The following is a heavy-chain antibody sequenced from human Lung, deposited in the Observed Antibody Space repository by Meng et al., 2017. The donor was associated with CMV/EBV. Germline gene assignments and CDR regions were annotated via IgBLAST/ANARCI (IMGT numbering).Heavy chain of an antibody. J-gene: IGHJ6*02. D-gene: IGHD3-3*01. CDR3: ARDIVSIFGVAKPYYYYYYGMDV. Sequence: GESLKISCAASGLTFSGSAMHWVRQASGKGLEWVGRIRTKTNNYATSYAASVKGRFTISRDDSENTAHLQMNSLRAEDTAVYYCARDIVSIFGVAKPYYYYYYGMDVWGQGTTVXVSS. V-gene: IGHV3-73*01. CDR2: IRTKTNNYAT. CDR1: GLTFSGSA.